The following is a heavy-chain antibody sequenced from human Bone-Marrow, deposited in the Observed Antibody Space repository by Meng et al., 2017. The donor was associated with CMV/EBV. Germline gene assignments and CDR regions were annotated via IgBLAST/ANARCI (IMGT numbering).Heavy chain of an antibody. Sequence: QVQLVQSGAEVKNPGSSEKVSCKASGGTFSSYAISWVRQDPGQGLEWMGGIIPIFGTANYAQKFQGRVTITADESTSTAYMELSSLRSEDTAVYYCASREGLLGDWIDPWGQGTLVTVSS. D-gene: IGHD2-8*02. V-gene: IGHV1-69*12. CDR3: ASREGLLGDWIDP. CDR1: GGTFSSYA. J-gene: IGHJ5*02. CDR2: IIPIFGTA.